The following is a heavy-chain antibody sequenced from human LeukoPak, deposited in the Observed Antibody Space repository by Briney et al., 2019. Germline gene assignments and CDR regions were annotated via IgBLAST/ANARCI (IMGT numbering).Heavy chain of an antibody. V-gene: IGHV3-21*01. CDR1: GFTFTSYS. D-gene: IGHD3-16*01. CDR2: ISSSSNYI. CDR3: AMNSFDYHYTLND. Sequence: KTGGSLRLSCAASGFTFTSYSMNWVRQAPGKGLEWVSSISSSSNYIYYADSVKGRFTISRDNAKNSLYLQMNSLRAEDTAVYYCAMNSFDYHYTLNDWGQGTLVTVSS. J-gene: IGHJ4*02.